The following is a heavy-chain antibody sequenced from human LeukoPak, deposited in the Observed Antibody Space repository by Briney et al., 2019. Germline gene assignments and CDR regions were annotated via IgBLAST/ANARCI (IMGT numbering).Heavy chain of an antibody. Sequence: ASVTVSCKASGYTFTSYGISWVRQAPGQGREWMGWISAYNGNTNYAQKLQGRVTMTPDTSTSTAYMELRSLRSDDTAVYYCARDLLGLYYYDSSGYYELDYWGQGTLVTVSS. J-gene: IGHJ4*02. D-gene: IGHD3-22*01. CDR1: GYTFTSYG. CDR2: ISAYNGNT. V-gene: IGHV1-18*01. CDR3: ARDLLGLYYYDSSGYYELDY.